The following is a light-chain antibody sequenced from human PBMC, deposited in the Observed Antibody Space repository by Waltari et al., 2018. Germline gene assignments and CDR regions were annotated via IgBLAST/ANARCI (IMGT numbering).Light chain of an antibody. Sequence: QSALTQPPSVSGAPGQRVTISCTGSSSNIGGGYDAHWYQVLPGTAPKLLIYGNSNRPSGVPDRFAGSKSGTSASLAITGLQAEDEADYYCQSYDSSLRDVVFGGGTKRTVL. CDR2: GNS. CDR3: QSYDSSLRDVV. V-gene: IGLV1-40*01. J-gene: IGLJ2*01. CDR1: SSNIGGGYD.